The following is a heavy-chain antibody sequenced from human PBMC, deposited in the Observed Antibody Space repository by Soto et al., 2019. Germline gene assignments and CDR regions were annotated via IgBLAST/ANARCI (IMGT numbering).Heavy chain of an antibody. CDR3: YSSGW. J-gene: IGHJ4*02. CDR1: GFTFSTFA. CDR2: ISDDGITK. D-gene: IGHD6-19*01. Sequence: QVQLVESGGGVVQPGRSRRLSCAASGFTFSTFAMHWVRQAPGKGLEWVAVISDDGITKYYADSVKGRFTISRDNSKNTLYLEMNSLRAEDTAVYYGYSSGWWGQGTLVTVSS. V-gene: IGHV3-30*03.